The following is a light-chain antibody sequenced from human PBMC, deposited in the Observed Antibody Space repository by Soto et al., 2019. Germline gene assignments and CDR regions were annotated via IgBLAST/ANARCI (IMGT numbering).Light chain of an antibody. V-gene: IGKV3-11*01. Sequence: VLTQSQATLSVTTGEGATLACRASQNVATNLAWYQQRPGQAPRLLIYGASKRAIDLPARFGGSGSGTDFTLTISSLEPEDFAVYYCQQRNDWPLTFGGGTKVDNK. CDR3: QQRNDWPLT. J-gene: IGKJ4*01. CDR1: QNVATN. CDR2: GAS.